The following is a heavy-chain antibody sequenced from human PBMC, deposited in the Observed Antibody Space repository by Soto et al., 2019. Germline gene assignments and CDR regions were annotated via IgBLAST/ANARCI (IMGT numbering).Heavy chain of an antibody. CDR2: INPNSGGT. CDR3: ARVSHYYDRSGQLGGFDY. Sequence: QVQLVQSGAEVKKPGASVKVSCKASGYTFTGYYMHWVRQAPGQGLEWMGWINPNSGGTNYAQKFQGGETVVGDTSISTNWRELSRLRSDDTAVYYGARVSHYYDRSGQLGGFDYWGQGTLVPVSS. D-gene: IGHD3-22*01. V-gene: IGHV1-2*02. CDR1: GYTFTGYY. J-gene: IGHJ4*02.